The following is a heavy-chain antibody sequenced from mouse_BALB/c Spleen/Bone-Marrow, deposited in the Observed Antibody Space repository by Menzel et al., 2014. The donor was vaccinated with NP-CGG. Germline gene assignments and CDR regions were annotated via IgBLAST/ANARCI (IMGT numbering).Heavy chain of an antibody. D-gene: IGHD1-1*01. V-gene: IGHV1-61*01. Sequence: VQLQQSGAELVRPGAPVKLSCKASGYSFTSYWMNWVKQRPGQGLEWIGMIHPSDTETRLNQRFKDKATLTVDKSSSTAYVQLSSPTSEDSAVYYCARLEGNYGSTFAYWGQGTLVTVSA. CDR3: ARLEGNYGSTFAY. CDR1: GYSFTSYW. CDR2: IHPSDTET. J-gene: IGHJ3*01.